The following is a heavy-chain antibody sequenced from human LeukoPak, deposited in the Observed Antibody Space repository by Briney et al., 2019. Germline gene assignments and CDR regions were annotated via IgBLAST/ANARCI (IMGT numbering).Heavy chain of an antibody. CDR1: GGSISSGDHY. J-gene: IGHJ4*02. V-gene: IGHV4-30-4*01. Sequence: SETLSLTCSVSGGSISSGDHYWAWIRQPPGGGLEWMGFITLYSDTTSYNPSLKSRLMISIDTSKNQFSLTLTSVTAADTAVYFCARGFGYDFADYWGQGILVTVSS. D-gene: IGHD2-2*01. CDR2: ITLYSDTT. CDR3: ARGFGYDFADY.